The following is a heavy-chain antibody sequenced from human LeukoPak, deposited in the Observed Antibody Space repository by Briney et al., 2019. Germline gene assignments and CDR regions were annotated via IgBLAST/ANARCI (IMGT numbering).Heavy chain of an antibody. D-gene: IGHD6-6*01. V-gene: IGHV3-33*01. Sequence: GGSLRLSCAASGFTFSDYGIHWVRQAPGQGLEWVALIWYDGSKKYYADTVKGRFTISRDNTKNTLYLQLNSLRADDTAVYYCARAHSSSSTFDLWGQGTLVTVSS. J-gene: IGHJ4*02. CDR3: ARAHSSSSTFDL. CDR1: GFTFSDYG. CDR2: IWYDGSKK.